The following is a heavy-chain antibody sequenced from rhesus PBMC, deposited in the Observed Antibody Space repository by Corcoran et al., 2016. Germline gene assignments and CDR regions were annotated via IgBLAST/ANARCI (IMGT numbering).Heavy chain of an antibody. J-gene: IGHJ5-2*02. Sequence: QVTLKESGPALVKPTQTLPLTCTFSGFSITTTGTGVGWIRPPPGNALEWLASIYWNDSKYYSTSLKSRLTISKDTSKNQVVLTMTNMDPVDTATYYCARANLYYNIWTGYNSLDVWGRGVLVTVSS. CDR2: IYWNDSK. CDR1: GFSITTTGTG. D-gene: IGHD3-3*01. V-gene: IGHV2-95*01. CDR3: ARANLYYNIWTGYNSLDV.